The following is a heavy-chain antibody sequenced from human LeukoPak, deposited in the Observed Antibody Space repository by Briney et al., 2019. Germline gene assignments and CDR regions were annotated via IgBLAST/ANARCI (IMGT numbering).Heavy chain of an antibody. D-gene: IGHD1-26*01. V-gene: IGHV3-23*01. Sequence: GGSLRPSCAASGFTSSGFAMSWVRRTPGKGLEWVSGISGSGDNTLYADSVKGRFTISRDNSKNTLYLEMNSLRAEDTAIYYCAKMKGHPLPKYYMDVWGQGTTVTVSS. CDR1: GFTSSGFA. CDR3: AKMKGHPLPKYYMDV. J-gene: IGHJ6*01. CDR2: ISGSGDNT.